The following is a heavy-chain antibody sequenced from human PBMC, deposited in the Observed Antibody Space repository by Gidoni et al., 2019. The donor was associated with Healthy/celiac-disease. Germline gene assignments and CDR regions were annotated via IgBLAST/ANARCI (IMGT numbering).Heavy chain of an antibody. D-gene: IGHD5-12*01. CDR2: IYYSGST. Sequence: QLQLQESGPGLVKPSETLSLTCTVSGGSISSSSYYWGWIRQPPGKGLEWIGSIYYSGSTYYNPSLKSRVTISVDTSKNQFSLKLSSVTAADTAVYYCARAIVATIYTYIPTYYFDYWGQGTLVTVSS. CDR1: GGSISSSSYY. V-gene: IGHV4-39*01. CDR3: ARAIVATIYTYIPTYYFDY. J-gene: IGHJ4*02.